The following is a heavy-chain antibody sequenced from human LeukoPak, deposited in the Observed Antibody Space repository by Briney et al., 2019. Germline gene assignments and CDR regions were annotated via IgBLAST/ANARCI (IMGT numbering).Heavy chain of an antibody. CDR3: AREFGLGYFYDS. Sequence: AASVNVSCKASGYTFTSYYMHWVRQAPGQGLEWMGIINPSGGSTSYAQKFQGRVTMTRDTSTSTVYMELSSLRSEDTAVYYCAREFGLGYFYDSWGQGTLVTVSS. V-gene: IGHV1-46*01. CDR2: INPSGGST. D-gene: IGHD3-22*01. CDR1: GYTFTSYY. J-gene: IGHJ4*02.